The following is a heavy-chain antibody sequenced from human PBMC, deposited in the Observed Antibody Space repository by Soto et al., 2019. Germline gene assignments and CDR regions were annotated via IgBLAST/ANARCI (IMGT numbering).Heavy chain of an antibody. CDR1: GYTFTSYA. J-gene: IGHJ4*02. V-gene: IGHV1-3*01. Sequence: SVKVSCKASGYTFTSYAMHWVRQAPGQRLEWMGWINAGNGNTKYSQKFQGRVTITRDTSASTAYMELSSLRSEDTAVYYCARGPYYYDSSGYPYYFDYWGQGTLVTVSS. D-gene: IGHD3-22*01. CDR3: ARGPYYYDSSGYPYYFDY. CDR2: INAGNGNT.